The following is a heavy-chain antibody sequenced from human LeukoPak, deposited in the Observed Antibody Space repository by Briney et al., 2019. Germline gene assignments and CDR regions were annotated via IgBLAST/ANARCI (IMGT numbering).Heavy chain of an antibody. V-gene: IGHV3-23*01. D-gene: IGHD2-21*01. CDR1: GFTFSSHG. CDR2: ISPSGGIT. CDR3: ASGHATNRGGVGTFDI. Sequence: GGTLRLSCAASGFTFSSHGMNWVRQAPGKGLEWVSGISPSGGITYYTDSVKGRFTISRDNSKNTQSLQMNSLRAEDTAVYYCASGHATNRGGVGTFDIWGQGTLVTVSS. J-gene: IGHJ3*02.